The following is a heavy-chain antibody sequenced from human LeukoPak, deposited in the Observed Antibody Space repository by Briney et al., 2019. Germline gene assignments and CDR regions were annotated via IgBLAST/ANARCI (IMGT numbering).Heavy chain of an antibody. J-gene: IGHJ3*02. CDR3: ARREYSYGYKDAFDI. CDR1: GFSFSVNY. V-gene: IGHV3-11*01. Sequence: GGSLRLSCAASGFSFSVNYMSWIRQAPGKGLEWVSYISNTGSNIIYADSVQGRFTVSRDNAKNSLYLQMDSLRAEDTAVYYCARREYSYGYKDAFDIWGQGTMVTVSS. D-gene: IGHD5-18*01. CDR2: ISNTGSNI.